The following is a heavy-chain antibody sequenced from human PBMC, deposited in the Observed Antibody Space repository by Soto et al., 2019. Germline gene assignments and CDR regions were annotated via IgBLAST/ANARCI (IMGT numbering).Heavy chain of an antibody. CDR2: XXAXXGXT. V-gene: IGHV1-18*04. CDR1: GYTFTDYY. Sequence: ASVKVSCKASGYTFTDYYMHLVRQSPGQGLEWXGWXXAXXGXTXXXQXXXGRVTMTTDTSTSTAYMELRSLRSDDTAVYYCARGPSTTNRTPFDYWGQGTLVTVSS. J-gene: IGHJ4*02. D-gene: IGHD1-1*01. CDR3: ARGPSTTNRTPFDY.